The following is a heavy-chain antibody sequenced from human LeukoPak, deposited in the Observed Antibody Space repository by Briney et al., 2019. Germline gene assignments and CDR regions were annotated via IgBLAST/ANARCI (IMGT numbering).Heavy chain of an antibody. J-gene: IGHJ6*03. CDR1: GFTFSSYS. CDR2: IGSSSSYI. CDR3: ARAGSQYYMDV. D-gene: IGHD3-10*01. V-gene: IGHV3-21*01. Sequence: GGSLRLSCAASGFTFSSYSMNWVRQAPGKGLEWVSSIGSSSSYIYYADSVKGRFTISRDNAKNSLYLQMNSLRAEDTAVYYCARAGSQYYMDVWGKGTTVTVSS.